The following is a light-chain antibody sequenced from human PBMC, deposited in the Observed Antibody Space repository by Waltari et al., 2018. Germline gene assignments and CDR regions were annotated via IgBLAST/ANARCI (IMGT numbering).Light chain of an antibody. CDR1: QRVLYSSNNKNY. J-gene: IGKJ4*01. V-gene: IGKV4-1*01. CDR2: WSS. CDR3: QQYYTTPLT. Sequence: DIVMTQSPDSLAVSLVERATINCKSRQRVLYSSNNKNYLAWSQQKPAQPPKLLIYWSSTLESGVPDRFSGSGSGTDFTLTISSLQAEDVAVYYCQQYYTTPLTFGGGTKVEIK.